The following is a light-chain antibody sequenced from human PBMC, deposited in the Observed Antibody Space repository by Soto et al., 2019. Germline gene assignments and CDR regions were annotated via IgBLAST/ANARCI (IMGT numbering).Light chain of an antibody. V-gene: IGLV2-8*01. J-gene: IGLJ1*01. CDR1: SSDVGGYDF. CDR3: SSYAGSNNLV. Sequence: QSALTQPPSASGSPGQSVTISCTGTSSDVGGYDFVSWYQHHPGKAPKLMIYEVSKRPSGVPDRFSGSKSGNTASLTVSGLQAEDEADYYRSSYAGSNNLVFGTGTKVTVL. CDR2: EVS.